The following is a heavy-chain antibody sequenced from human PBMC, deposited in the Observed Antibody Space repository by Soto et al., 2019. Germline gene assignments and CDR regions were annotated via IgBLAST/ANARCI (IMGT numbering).Heavy chain of an antibody. CDR1: GGSFSGYY. D-gene: IGHD3-10*01. CDR2: INHSGST. J-gene: IGHJ1*01. CDR3: ARGRPLFASVRGESCFQH. Sequence: QVQLQQWGAGLLKPSETLSLTCAVYGGSFSGYYWSWIRQPPGKGLEWIGEINHSGSTNYNPSLKSRVTISVDXXKXQXXLKLSSVTAADTAVYYCARGRPLFASVRGESCFQHWGQGTLVTVSS. V-gene: IGHV4-34*01.